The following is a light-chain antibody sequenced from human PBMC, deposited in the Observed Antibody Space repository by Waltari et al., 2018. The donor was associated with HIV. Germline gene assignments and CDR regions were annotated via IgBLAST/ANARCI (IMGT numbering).Light chain of an antibody. Sequence: SALTQPASVSGSPGQSIPISCTGTRSDVGGYNYVSWYQQHPGKAPKFMIYDVSKRPSGVSNRFSGSKSGNTASLTISGLQAEDEADYYCSSYTSSSTYVIFGGGTKLTVL. CDR1: RSDVGGYNY. J-gene: IGLJ2*01. V-gene: IGLV2-14*01. CDR3: SSYTSSSTYVI. CDR2: DVS.